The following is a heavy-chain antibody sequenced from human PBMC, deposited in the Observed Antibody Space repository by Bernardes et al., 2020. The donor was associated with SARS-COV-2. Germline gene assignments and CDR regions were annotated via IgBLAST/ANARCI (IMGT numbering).Heavy chain of an antibody. CDR2: IYPGDSDT. V-gene: IGHV5-51*01. D-gene: IGHD4-17*01. Sequence: GEYLKSSCNGSDYTFTHYWIGWVRQMPGKGLEWLGIIYPGDSDTKYSPSFQGRVTISADKSVNTAYLQWSSLKASDTAIYYCARRRYGDFGVDVWGQGTTVTVSS. CDR3: ARRRYGDFGVDV. J-gene: IGHJ6*02. CDR1: DYTFTHYW.